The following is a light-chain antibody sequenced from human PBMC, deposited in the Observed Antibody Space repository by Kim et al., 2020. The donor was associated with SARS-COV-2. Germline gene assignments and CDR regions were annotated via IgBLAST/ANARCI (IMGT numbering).Light chain of an antibody. CDR3: NSRDSSGNHPCV. Sequence: LGQTVRFTCQGDSLSSFYASWYQQKPGQAPVLLIYGNNKRPSGIPDRFSASRSGNTASLTITGAQAEDEADYYCNSRDSSGNHPCVFGTGTKVTVL. CDR1: SLSSFY. V-gene: IGLV3-19*01. J-gene: IGLJ1*01. CDR2: GNN.